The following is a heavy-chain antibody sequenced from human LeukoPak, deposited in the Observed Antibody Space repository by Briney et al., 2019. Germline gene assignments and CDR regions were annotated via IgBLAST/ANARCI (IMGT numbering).Heavy chain of an antibody. CDR2: ISGSGDYT. V-gene: IGHV3-23*01. CDR1: GGSFSGYY. D-gene: IGHD3-10*01. CDR3: AKVTYGSGTYGAFDS. J-gene: IGHJ4*02. Sequence: ETLSLTCAVYGGSFSGYYWSWVRQAPGKGLEWVSTISGSGDYTYYADSVKGRFTISRDNSKNTLYLQMNSLRAEDTAVYYCAKVTYGSGTYGAFDSWGQGTLVTVSS.